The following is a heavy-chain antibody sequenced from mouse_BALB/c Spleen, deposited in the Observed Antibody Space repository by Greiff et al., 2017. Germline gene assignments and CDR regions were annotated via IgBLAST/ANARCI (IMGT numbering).Heavy chain of an antibody. CDR3: ARGLRRGLAY. V-gene: IGHV14-1*02. CDR1: GFNIKDYY. CDR2: IDPENGNT. Sequence: EVQLQQSGAELVRPGALVKLSCKASGFNIKDYYMHWVKQRPEQGLEWIGWIDPENGNTIYDPKFQGKASITADTSSNTAYLQLSSLTSEDTAVYYCARGLRRGLAYWGQGTLVTVSA. D-gene: IGHD2-4*01. J-gene: IGHJ3*01.